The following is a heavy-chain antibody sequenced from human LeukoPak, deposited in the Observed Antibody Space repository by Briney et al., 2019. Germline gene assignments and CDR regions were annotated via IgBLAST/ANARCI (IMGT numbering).Heavy chain of an antibody. D-gene: IGHD3-16*01. V-gene: IGHV3-9*01. CDR3: PKDRPKGILGFPPDG. CDR2: ISWNSGSI. J-gene: IGHJ4*02. CDR1: GFTFDDYA. Sequence: PGGSLRLSCAASGFTFDDYAMHWVRQAPGKGLEWVSGISWNSGSIGYADSVKGRFTISRDNAKNSLYLQMNSLRAEDTALYYCPKDRPKGILGFPPDGGGRGTLVTASP.